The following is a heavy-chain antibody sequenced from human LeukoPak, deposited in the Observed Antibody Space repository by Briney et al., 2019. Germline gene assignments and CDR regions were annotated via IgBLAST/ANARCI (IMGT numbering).Heavy chain of an antibody. V-gene: IGHV4-39*01. Sequence: PSETLSLTCTVSGGSMSSSSYYWGWIRQPPGKWLEWIGNIYYSGSTYYNPSLKSRVTISVDTSKNQFSLKLSSVTAADTAVYYCAGQRYCTSTSCYYGVDVWGQGTTVTVSS. CDR1: GGSMSSSSYY. J-gene: IGHJ6*02. CDR2: IYYSGST. CDR3: AGQRYCTSTSCYYGVDV. D-gene: IGHD2-2*01.